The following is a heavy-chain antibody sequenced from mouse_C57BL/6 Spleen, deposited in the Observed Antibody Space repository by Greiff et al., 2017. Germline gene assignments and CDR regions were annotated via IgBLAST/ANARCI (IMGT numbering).Heavy chain of an antibody. CDR2: IDPENGDT. D-gene: IGHD2-4*01. CDR3: TTGLGDY. J-gene: IGHJ2*01. CDR1: GFNIKDDY. Sequence: VQLKESGAELVRPGASVKLSCTASGFNIKDDYMHWVKQRPEQGLEWIGWIDPENGDTEYASKFQGKATITPDKSSNTAYLQLSSLTSEDTAVYYCTTGLGDYWGQGTTLTVSS. V-gene: IGHV14-4*01.